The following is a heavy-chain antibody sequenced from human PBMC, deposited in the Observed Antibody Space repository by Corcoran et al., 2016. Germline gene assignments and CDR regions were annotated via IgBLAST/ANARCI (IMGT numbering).Heavy chain of an antibody. D-gene: IGHD2-2*01. CDR2: INHSGST. J-gene: IGHJ6*02. V-gene: IGHV4-34*01. Sequence: QVQLQQWGAGLLKPSETLSLTCAVYGGSFSGYYWSWIRQPPGKGLEWIGEINHSGSTNYNPSLKSRVTRSVDTSKNQFSLKLSSVTAADTALYYCARDEDIVVVPAAIPRYYYYYGMDVWGQGTTVTVSS. CDR1: GGSFSGYY. CDR3: ARDEDIVVVPAAIPRYYYYYGMDV.